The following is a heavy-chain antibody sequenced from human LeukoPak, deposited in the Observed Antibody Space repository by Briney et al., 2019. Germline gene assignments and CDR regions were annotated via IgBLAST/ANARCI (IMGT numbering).Heavy chain of an antibody. V-gene: IGHV3-74*01. J-gene: IGHJ3*02. D-gene: IGHD5-12*01. CDR2: INSDGSST. Sequence: GGSLRLSCAASGFTFSSYWMHWVRQAPGKGLVWVSRINSDGSSTSYADSVKGRFTISRDNAKNTLYLQMNSLRSEDTAVYYCARAGSDYDRAFDIWGQGTMVTVSS. CDR1: GFTFSSYW. CDR3: ARAGSDYDRAFDI.